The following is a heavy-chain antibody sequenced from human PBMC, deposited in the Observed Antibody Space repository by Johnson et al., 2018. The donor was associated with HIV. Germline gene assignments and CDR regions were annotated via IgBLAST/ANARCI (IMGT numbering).Heavy chain of an antibody. CDR1: GFSIRNFW. V-gene: IGHV3-7*02. CDR3: ARACRDGYTGDAFDI. D-gene: IGHD5-24*01. Sequence: VQLVESGGGLVQPGGSLRLSCAVSGFSIRNFWMTWVRQAPGKGLEWVANIKEDGSEKNYVDSVKGRFTISRDNAKNSLYLQMNSLRAEDTAVYYCARACRDGYTGDAFDIWGQGPMVTVSS. J-gene: IGHJ3*02. CDR2: IKEDGSEK.